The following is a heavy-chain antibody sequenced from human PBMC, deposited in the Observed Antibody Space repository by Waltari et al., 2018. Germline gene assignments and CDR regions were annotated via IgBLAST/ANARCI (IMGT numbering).Heavy chain of an antibody. J-gene: IGHJ4*02. D-gene: IGHD2-2*01. CDR3: AGDRAIGLFFDY. Sequence: QVQLQESGQGLVKPSGTLSLTCAVPGASISGNYWWRWIRQSPEKGLEWLGQVYHSGKTHYNPSLQSRVTISVDKPKNQFSLNLNSVTAADTAVYYCAGDRAIGLFFDYWGRGTLVTVSS. V-gene: IGHV4-4*02. CDR1: GASISGNYW. CDR2: VYHSGKT.